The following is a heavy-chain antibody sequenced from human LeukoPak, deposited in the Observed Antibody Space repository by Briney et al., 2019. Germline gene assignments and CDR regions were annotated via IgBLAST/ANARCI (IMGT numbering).Heavy chain of an antibody. CDR1: GYTLTELS. J-gene: IGHJ4*02. D-gene: IGHD5-18*01. CDR3: ATEKRSGYSYGFDY. V-gene: IGHV1-24*01. Sequence: GASVKVSCKVSGYTLTELSMHWVRQAPGKGLERMGGFDPEDGETIYAQKFQGRVTMTEDTSTDTAYMELSSLRSEDTAVYYCATEKRSGYSYGFDYWGQGTLVTVSS. CDR2: FDPEDGET.